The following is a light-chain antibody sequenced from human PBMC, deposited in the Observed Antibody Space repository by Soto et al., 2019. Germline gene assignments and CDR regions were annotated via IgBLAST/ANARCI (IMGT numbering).Light chain of an antibody. CDR3: QQYGSSPPIT. J-gene: IGKJ5*01. Sequence: EIVLTQSPGTLSLSPGERATLSCRASQSVSSSYLAWYQQKPGQAPRLLIYGASSRATGIPDRFSGSGSGTDFTLTIHKTEPEDFAVYYCQQYGSSPPITFGQGTRLEIK. V-gene: IGKV3-20*01. CDR2: GAS. CDR1: QSVSSSY.